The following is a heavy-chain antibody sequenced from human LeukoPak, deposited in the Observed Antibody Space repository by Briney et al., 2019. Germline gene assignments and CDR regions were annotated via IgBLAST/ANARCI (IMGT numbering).Heavy chain of an antibody. J-gene: IGHJ6*03. D-gene: IGHD3-16*01. V-gene: IGHV5-51*01. Sequence: GESLKISCTCSGYSFTSYLIGCMRHMPGKCLDQITIIYPGDSDTRYSPSFQGQVTISADKSISTAYLQWSSLKASDTGMYYCARHGPTGGSPSRNADTMTYYYYYMDVWGKGTTVTVSS. CDR2: IYPGDSDT. CDR1: GYSFTSYL. CDR3: ARHGPTGGSPSRNADTMTYYYYYMDV.